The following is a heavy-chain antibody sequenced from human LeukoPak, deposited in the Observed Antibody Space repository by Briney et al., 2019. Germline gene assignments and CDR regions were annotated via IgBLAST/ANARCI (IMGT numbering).Heavy chain of an antibody. CDR3: ARDPTIVVVPAATNGDGWFDP. V-gene: IGHV1-3*01. J-gene: IGHJ5*02. D-gene: IGHD2-2*01. Sequence: ASVKVSCKASGYTFTSYAMHWVRQAPGQRLEWMGWINAGNGNTKHSQKFQGRVTITRDTSASTAYMELSSLRSEDTAVYYCARDPTIVVVPAATNGDGWFDPWGQGTLVTVSS. CDR2: INAGNGNT. CDR1: GYTFTSYA.